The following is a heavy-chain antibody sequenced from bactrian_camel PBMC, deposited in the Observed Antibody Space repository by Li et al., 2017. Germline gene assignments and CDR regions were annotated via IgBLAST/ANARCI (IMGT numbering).Heavy chain of an antibody. D-gene: IGHD5*01. CDR1: GFTDGMHC. Sequence: HVQLVESGGGSVQAGGSLRLSCAVSGFTDGMHCMGWFRQAPGDEVEGVARIDSRGGSILVADVVKDRFNISQDNAKNTVDLQMSSLKTEDTAMYYCVKGQSELWDFGYWGQGTQVTVS. CDR2: IDSRGGSI. J-gene: IGHJ6*01. CDR3: VKGQSELWDFGY. V-gene: IGHV3S1*01.